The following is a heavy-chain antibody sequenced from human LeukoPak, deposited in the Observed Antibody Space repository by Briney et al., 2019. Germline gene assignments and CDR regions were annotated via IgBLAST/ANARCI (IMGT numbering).Heavy chain of an antibody. CDR2: IYSSGST. Sequence: SETLSLTCSVSGVSINNSYWNWVRQPPGKGLEWIGYIYSSGSTSYNPSLKSRVTISVDTSKNQFSLKMTSVTAADTAVYYCANSSDCKIVPFDNCGQGALVTVSS. D-gene: IGHD2/OR15-2a*01. J-gene: IGHJ4*02. CDR1: GVSINNSY. V-gene: IGHV4-4*09. CDR3: ANSSDCKIVPFDN.